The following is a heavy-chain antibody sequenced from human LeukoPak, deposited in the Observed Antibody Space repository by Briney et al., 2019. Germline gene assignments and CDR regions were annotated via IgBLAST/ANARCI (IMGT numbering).Heavy chain of an antibody. V-gene: IGHV3-23*05. CDR2: VSSSGSDT. D-gene: IGHD4-23*01. Sequence: GGSLRLSCAASGFIFTTYAMGGVRQLPGKGLEWVSSVSSSGSDTYYTSSVKGRYTISRDNSKNTLYLQVNSLRVEDTAVYYCARRVLGAVGYFDYWGQGDLVTVSP. CDR1: GFIFTTYA. CDR3: ARRVLGAVGYFDY. J-gene: IGHJ4*02.